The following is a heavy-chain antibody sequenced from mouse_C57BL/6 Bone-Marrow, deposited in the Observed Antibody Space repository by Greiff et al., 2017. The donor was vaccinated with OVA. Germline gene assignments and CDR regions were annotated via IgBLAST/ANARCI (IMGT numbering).Heavy chain of an antibody. J-gene: IGHJ3*01. CDR2: INPSSGYT. CDR3: ARPGGSSLAWFAY. D-gene: IGHD1-1*01. CDR1: GYTFTSYT. Sequence: VQLQQSGAELARPGASVKMSCKASGYTFTSYTMHWVKQRPGQGLEWIGYINPSSGYTKYNQKFKDKATLTADKSSSTAYMQLSSLTSEDSAVYYCARPGGSSLAWFAYWGQGTLVTVSA. V-gene: IGHV1-4*01.